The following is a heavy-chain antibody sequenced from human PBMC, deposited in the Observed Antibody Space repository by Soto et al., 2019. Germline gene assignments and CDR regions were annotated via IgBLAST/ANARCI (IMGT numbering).Heavy chain of an antibody. CDR2: ISDSGHYI. CDR3: ARSGLALPYSASHWFDP. Sequence: EVQLVESGGGLVKPGGSLRLSCAASGFTFSTYGMNWVRQAPGKGLEWLSSISDSGHYIYYAYSVKGRFTISRDNAKNSLFLQMNSLRGEDTAVYYCARSGLALPYSASHWFDPWGHGTLVTVSS. J-gene: IGHJ5*02. D-gene: IGHD3-22*01. CDR1: GFTFSTYG. V-gene: IGHV3-21*01.